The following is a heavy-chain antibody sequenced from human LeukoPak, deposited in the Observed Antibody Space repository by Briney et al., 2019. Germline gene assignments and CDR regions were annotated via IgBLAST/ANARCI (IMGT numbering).Heavy chain of an antibody. J-gene: IGHJ4*02. Sequence: ASVKVSCKASGYTFTSYGISWVRQAPGQGLEWMGWISAYNGNTNYAQKLQGRVTMTTDTSTSTAYMELRSLRSDDTAVYYCARDRDYDILTGYPFFDYWGQGTLVTVSS. CDR2: ISAYNGNT. D-gene: IGHD3-9*01. V-gene: IGHV1-18*01. CDR1: GYTFTSYG. CDR3: ARDRDYDILTGYPFFDY.